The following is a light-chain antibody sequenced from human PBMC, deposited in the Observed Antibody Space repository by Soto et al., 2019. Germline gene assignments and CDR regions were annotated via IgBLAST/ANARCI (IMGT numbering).Light chain of an antibody. CDR1: SSDVGGYNY. CDR2: DVS. J-gene: IGLJ1*01. Sequence: QSALTQPASVSGSPGQSITISCTGTSSDVGGYNYVSWYQQHPGKAPKLMIYDVSNRPSGVSNRFSGSKSGNTASLTISGLQAEDEADYYCSSSTRSSLDVFGTGTKVTVL. CDR3: SSSTRSSLDV. V-gene: IGLV2-14*01.